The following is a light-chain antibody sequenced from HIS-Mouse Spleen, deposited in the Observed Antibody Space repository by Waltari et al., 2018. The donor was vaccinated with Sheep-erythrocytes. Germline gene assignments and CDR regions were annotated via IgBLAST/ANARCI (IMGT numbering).Light chain of an antibody. Sequence: DIQLTQSPSFLSASVGDRVTITCRASQGISSYLACYQQKPGKAPKLLIYAASTLQSGVPSRFSGSGSGTEFTLTISSLQPEDFATYYCQQLNSYPPRVTFGGGTKVEIK. CDR2: AAS. V-gene: IGKV1-9*01. CDR3: QQLNSYPPRVT. CDR1: QGISSY. J-gene: IGKJ4*01.